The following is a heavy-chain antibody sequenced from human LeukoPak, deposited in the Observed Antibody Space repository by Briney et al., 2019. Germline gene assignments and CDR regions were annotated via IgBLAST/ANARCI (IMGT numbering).Heavy chain of an antibody. Sequence: ASVKVSCKASGGTFSNYAFSWVRQAPGQGPEWMGGIIPMFGSANHAQKFQGRVMITADESTSTTYMDLSSLRSEDTAVYYCAREFAVALNWFDPWGQGTLVTVSS. CDR2: IIPMFGSA. J-gene: IGHJ5*02. CDR3: AREFAVALNWFDP. D-gene: IGHD6-19*01. CDR1: GGTFSNYA. V-gene: IGHV1-69*13.